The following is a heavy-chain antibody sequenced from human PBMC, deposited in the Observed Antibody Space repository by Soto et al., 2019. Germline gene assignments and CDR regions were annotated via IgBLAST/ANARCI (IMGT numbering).Heavy chain of an antibody. Sequence: QVQLQQWGAGLLKPSETLSLTCAVYGGSFSGYYWSWIRQPPGKGLEWSGEINHSGSTNYNPSLKSRVTISVDTSKNQFSLKLSSVTAADTAVYYCARGRGGGVIEYWGQGTLVTVSS. V-gene: IGHV4-34*01. CDR1: GGSFSGYY. CDR3: ARGRGGGVIEY. J-gene: IGHJ4*02. CDR2: INHSGST. D-gene: IGHD3-16*02.